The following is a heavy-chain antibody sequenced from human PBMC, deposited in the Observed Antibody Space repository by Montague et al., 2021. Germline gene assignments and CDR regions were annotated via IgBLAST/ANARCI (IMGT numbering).Heavy chain of an antibody. J-gene: IGHJ5*02. V-gene: IGHV4-59*08. CDR2: MLYGGAT. D-gene: IGHD3-10*01. CDR3: AKQDYFVSGTSSKGLDP. Sequence: SETLSLTCTVSSGSIFHAHWSWVRQPPGKGLEWLGSMLYGGATSNTPSLKSRVTMSMDTSTNQFSLKLSFVTAADTAVYYCAKQDYFVSGTSSKGLDPWGQGTLVTVSS. CDR1: SGSIFHAH.